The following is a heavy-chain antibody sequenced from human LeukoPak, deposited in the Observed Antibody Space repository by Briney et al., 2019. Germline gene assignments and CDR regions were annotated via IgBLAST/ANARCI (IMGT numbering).Heavy chain of an antibody. V-gene: IGHV1-18*01. CDR3: ARASNCGGDCYSVHAFDI. J-gene: IGHJ3*02. CDR1: GYTFTSDG. D-gene: IGHD2-21*02. Sequence: GASVKVSCKASGYTFTSDGISWVRQAPGQGLEWMGWISAYNGNTNYAQKLQGRVTMTTDTSTSTAYMEMRRLRSDATAVYSCARASNCGGDCYSVHAFDIWGQGTMVTASS. CDR2: ISAYNGNT.